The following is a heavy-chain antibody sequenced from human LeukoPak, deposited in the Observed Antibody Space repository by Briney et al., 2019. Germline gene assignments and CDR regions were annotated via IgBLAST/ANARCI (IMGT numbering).Heavy chain of an antibody. V-gene: IGHV3-7*02. Sequence: GGSLRLSCAASGFTFSNIWMSWVRQAPGKGLEWVANIKHDGSETNYVDSVKGRFTISRDNAKNSLHLQMNSLRVEDTAVYYCAKNGGPHGMDVWGQGTTVTISS. CDR2: IKHDGSET. CDR1: GFTFSNIW. CDR3: AKNGGPHGMDV. J-gene: IGHJ6*02. D-gene: IGHD3-16*01.